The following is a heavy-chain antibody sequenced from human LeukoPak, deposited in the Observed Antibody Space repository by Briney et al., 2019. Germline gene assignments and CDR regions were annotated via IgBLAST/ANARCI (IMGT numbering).Heavy chain of an antibody. Sequence: ASVTVSCMASGYTFTDYYMHWVRQAPGQGLEWMGWINPNSGGTNYAQKFQGRVTMTRDTSISTAYMELSRLRSDDTAVYYCARVSGDTIFGVVIPTGPPENDYWGQGTLVTVSS. CDR3: ARVSGDTIFGVVIPTGPPENDY. CDR1: GYTFTDYY. V-gene: IGHV1-2*02. CDR2: INPNSGGT. J-gene: IGHJ4*02. D-gene: IGHD3-3*01.